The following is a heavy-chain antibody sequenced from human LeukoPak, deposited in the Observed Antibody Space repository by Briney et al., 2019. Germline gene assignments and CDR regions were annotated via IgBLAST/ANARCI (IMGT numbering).Heavy chain of an antibody. CDR3: AGPGGYFDWLPYGY. J-gene: IGHJ4*02. D-gene: IGHD3-9*01. V-gene: IGHV4-61*02. Sequence: SETLSLTCTVSGGSISSGSYYWNWIRQPAGKGLEWIGRIYTSGSTNCNPSLKSRVTISVDTSKNQFSLKLSSVTAADTAVYYCAGPGGYFDWLPYGYWGQGTLVTVSS. CDR2: IYTSGST. CDR1: GGSISSGSYY.